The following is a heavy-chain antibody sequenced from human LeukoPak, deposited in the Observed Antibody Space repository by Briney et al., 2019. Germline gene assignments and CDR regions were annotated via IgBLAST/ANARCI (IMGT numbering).Heavy chain of an antibody. CDR2: ISSSSTYM. CDR1: GFTFSTYS. J-gene: IGHJ4*02. V-gene: IGHV3-21*01. CDR3: ARDLSGSSPYFDL. Sequence: PGGSLRLSCAASGFTFSTYSMSWVRQAPGKGLEWVSSISSSSTYMYYADSVKGRFTISRDNAQNSLYLQMNSLRAEDTAVYYCARDLSGSSPYFDLWGQGTLVTVSS. D-gene: IGHD6-6*01.